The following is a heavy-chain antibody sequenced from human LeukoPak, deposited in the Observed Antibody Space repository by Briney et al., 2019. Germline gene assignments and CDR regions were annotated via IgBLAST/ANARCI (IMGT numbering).Heavy chain of an antibody. CDR1: GFTFSNYA. J-gene: IGHJ5*02. CDR3: ARDLWFGELLRFDWFDP. D-gene: IGHD3-10*01. Sequence: GGSLRLSCAASGFTFSNYAMNWVRQAPGKGLEWVSGISGGGGSTYYADSVKGRFTISRDNSKNTLYLQINSLRAEDTAVYYCARDLWFGELLRFDWFDPWGQGTLVTVSS. CDR2: ISGGGGST. V-gene: IGHV3-23*01.